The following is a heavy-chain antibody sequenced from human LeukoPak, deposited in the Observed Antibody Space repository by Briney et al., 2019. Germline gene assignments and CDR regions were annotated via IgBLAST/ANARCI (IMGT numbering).Heavy chain of an antibody. Sequence: SETLSLTCAVSGGSISSAVYSWSWIRQYPGKGLEWLGSMYYSGSTYSNPSLKSRLTISVGTSKNQFSLKVTSVTAADTAVYYCARVDRYHEFFQHWGQGTLVTVSS. D-gene: IGHD1-14*01. CDR1: GGSISSAVYS. V-gene: IGHV4-31*11. J-gene: IGHJ1*01. CDR3: ARVDRYHEFFQH. CDR2: MYYSGST.